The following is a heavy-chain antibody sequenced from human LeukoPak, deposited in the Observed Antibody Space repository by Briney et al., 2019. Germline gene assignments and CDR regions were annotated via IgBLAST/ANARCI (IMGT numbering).Heavy chain of an antibody. CDR1: GYTFTGYY. CDR3: ARGGGLPLHWFDP. J-gene: IGHJ5*02. D-gene: IGHD3-16*01. Sequence: GASVKVSCKASGYTFTGYYMHWVRQAPGQGLEWMGWINPNSGGTNCAQKFQGRVTMTRDTSISTAYMELSRLRSDDTAVYHCARGGGLPLHWFDPWGQGTLVTVSS. CDR2: INPNSGGT. V-gene: IGHV1-2*02.